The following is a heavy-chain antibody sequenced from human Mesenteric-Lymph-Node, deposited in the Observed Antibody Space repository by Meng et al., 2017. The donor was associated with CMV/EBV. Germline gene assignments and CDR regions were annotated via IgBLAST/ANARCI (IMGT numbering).Heavy chain of an antibody. D-gene: IGHD2-21*01. CDR3: AKDHMVVSREPAPYYYYGMDV. Sequence: GESLKISCAASGFTFNTYAMHWVRQAPGKGLEWVAVIWYDGSNKYYADSVKGRFTISRDNSKNTVNLQMNSLRAEDTAVYYCAKDHMVVSREPAPYYYYGMDVWGQGTTVTVS. J-gene: IGHJ6*02. V-gene: IGHV3-33*06. CDR1: GFTFNTYA. CDR2: IWYDGSNK.